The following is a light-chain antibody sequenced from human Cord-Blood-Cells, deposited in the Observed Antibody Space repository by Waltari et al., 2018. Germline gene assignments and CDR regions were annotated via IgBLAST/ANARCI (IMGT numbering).Light chain of an antibody. V-gene: IGLV2-14*01. J-gene: IGLJ1*01. Sequence: QSALTQPASVSGSPGPSITISCTGTSRDVGGYNYVSWYQQHPGKAPKLMIYDVSKRPSGVSNRFSGSKSGNTASLTISGLQAEDEADYYCSSYTSSSTYVFGTGTKVTVL. CDR2: DVS. CDR3: SSYTSSSTYV. CDR1: SRDVGGYNY.